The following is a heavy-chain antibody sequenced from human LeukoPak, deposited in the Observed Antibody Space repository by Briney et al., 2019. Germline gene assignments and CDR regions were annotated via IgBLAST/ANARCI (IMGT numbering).Heavy chain of an antibody. CDR3: ARGNYGADLDY. Sequence: SETLSLTCTVSGGSISCSSYYWGWIRQPPGKGLEWIGSIYYSGSTYYNPSLKSRVTISVDTSKNQFSLKLSSVTAADTAVYYCARGNYGADLDYWGQGTLVTVSS. CDR1: GGSISCSSYY. CDR2: IYYSGST. V-gene: IGHV4-39*01. J-gene: IGHJ4*02. D-gene: IGHD4-17*01.